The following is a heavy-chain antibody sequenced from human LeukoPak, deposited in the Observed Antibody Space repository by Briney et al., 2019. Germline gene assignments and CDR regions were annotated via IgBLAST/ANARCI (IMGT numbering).Heavy chain of an antibody. J-gene: IGHJ6*02. Sequence: SETLSLTCTVSGGSISSGGYFWSWIRQHPGKGLECIGHIYYSGSTYYNPSLKSRVTISADTSKNQFSLKLSSVTAADTAVYYCARNTVVRGAHGMDVWGQGTTVTVSS. D-gene: IGHD3-10*01. CDR1: GGSISSGGYF. V-gene: IGHV4-31*03. CDR2: IYYSGST. CDR3: ARNTVVRGAHGMDV.